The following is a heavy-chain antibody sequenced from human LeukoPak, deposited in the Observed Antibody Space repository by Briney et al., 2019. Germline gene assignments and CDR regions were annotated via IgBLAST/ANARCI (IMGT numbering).Heavy chain of an antibody. J-gene: IGHJ3*02. CDR2: IKQDGSEK. CDR1: GFTFSSYW. D-gene: IGHD2-15*01. V-gene: IGHV3-7*01. CDR3: ARDPLVVVAATGSYDI. Sequence: GGSLRLSCAASGFTFSSYWMSWVRQAPGKGLEWVANIKQDGSEKYYVDSVKGRFTISRDNAKNSLYLQMSSLRAEDTAVYYCARDPLVVVAATGSYDIWGQGTMVTVSS.